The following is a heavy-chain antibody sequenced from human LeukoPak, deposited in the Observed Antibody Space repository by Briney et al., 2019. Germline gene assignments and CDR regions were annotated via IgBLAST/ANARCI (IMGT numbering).Heavy chain of an antibody. CDR1: GFTFSSYA. CDR3: ARDISPHSSGYYYD. CDR2: ISSNGGST. V-gene: IGHV3-64*01. Sequence: PGGSLRLSCTASGFTFSSYAMHWVRQAPGKGLEYVSAISSNGGSTYYANSVKGRFTISRDNSKNTLYLQMGSLRAEDMALYYCARDISPHSSGYYYDWGQGALVTVCS. J-gene: IGHJ4*02. D-gene: IGHD3-22*01.